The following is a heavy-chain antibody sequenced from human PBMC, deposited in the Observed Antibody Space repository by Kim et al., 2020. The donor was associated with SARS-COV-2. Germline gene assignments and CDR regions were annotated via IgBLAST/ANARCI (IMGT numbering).Heavy chain of an antibody. D-gene: IGHD2-21*01. CDR3: ARQGGLFNY. Sequence: SYPTDSPSFQAHVTISADKSISTAYLQWGSLKASDTAMYYCARQGGLFNYWGQGTLVTVSS. J-gene: IGHJ4*02. V-gene: IGHV5-10-1*01. CDR2: SYP.